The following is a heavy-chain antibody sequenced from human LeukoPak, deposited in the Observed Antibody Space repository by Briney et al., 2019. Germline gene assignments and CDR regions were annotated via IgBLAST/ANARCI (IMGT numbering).Heavy chain of an antibody. J-gene: IGHJ5*02. V-gene: IGHV4-59*12. CDR3: ARDGSRVPAAHRGLNWFDP. D-gene: IGHD2-2*01. CDR1: GGSISSYY. CDR2: IYYSGST. Sequence: PSETLSLTCTVSGGSISSYYWSWIRQPPGKGLEWIGYIYYSGSTNYNPSLKSRVTISVDTSKNQFSLKLSSVTAADTAVYYCARDGSRVPAAHRGLNWFDPWGQGTLVTVSS.